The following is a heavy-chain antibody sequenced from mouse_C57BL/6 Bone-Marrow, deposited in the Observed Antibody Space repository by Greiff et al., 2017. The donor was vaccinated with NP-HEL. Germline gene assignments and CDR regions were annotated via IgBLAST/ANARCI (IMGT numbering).Heavy chain of an antibody. D-gene: IGHD2-1*01. CDR1: GYTFTSYG. CDR3: ARGVIYYGNFYWYFDV. CDR2: IYPRRGNT. J-gene: IGHJ1*03. Sequence: VKLMESGAELARPGASVKLSCKASGYTFTSYGISWVKQRTGQGLEWIGEIYPRRGNTYYNEKFKGKATLTADKSSSTAYMELRSLTSEDSAVYFCARGVIYYGNFYWYFDVWGTGTTVTVSS. V-gene: IGHV1-81*01.